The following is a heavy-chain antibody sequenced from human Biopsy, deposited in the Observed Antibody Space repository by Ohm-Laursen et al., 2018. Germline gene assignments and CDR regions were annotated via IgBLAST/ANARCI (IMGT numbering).Heavy chain of an antibody. CDR1: GGTFSASG. Sequence: SSVKVSCKVIGGTFSASGISWVRLAPGHGLEFVGGIIPIFQTTHYAQSFQGRVTIVADKSTSTAYMELSSLRSDNTAIYYCATVRGLVWFGELIAWGQGTLVTVSS. D-gene: IGHD3-10*01. J-gene: IGHJ5*02. V-gene: IGHV1-69*06. CDR3: ATVRGLVWFGELIA. CDR2: IIPIFQTT.